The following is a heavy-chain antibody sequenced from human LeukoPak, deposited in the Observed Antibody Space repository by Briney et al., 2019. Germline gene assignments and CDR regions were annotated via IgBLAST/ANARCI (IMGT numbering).Heavy chain of an antibody. CDR2: ISWNSGNK. Sequence: SLSLSCAASGCTFDNYSMHWVRQAPGKGLEWVSGISWNSGNKGFADSVKGRFTISRDNAENSLSLQMNRLTPEDTAFYFCAKDMNSYGSGSSYNPWGPFDSWGQGTLVTVSS. CDR1: GCTFDNYS. D-gene: IGHD3-10*01. V-gene: IGHV3-9*01. J-gene: IGHJ4*02. CDR3: AKDMNSYGSGSSYNPWGPFDS.